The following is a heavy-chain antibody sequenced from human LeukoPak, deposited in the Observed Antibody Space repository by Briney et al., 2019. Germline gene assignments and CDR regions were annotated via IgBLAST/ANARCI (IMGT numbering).Heavy chain of an antibody. J-gene: IGHJ3*02. CDR1: GGSISSGTYY. V-gene: IGHV4-61*02. CDR3: ARRYSSGSYDAFII. Sequence: SETLSLICTVSGGSISSGTYYWSWIRQPAGKGLEWIGRISTGGSTHYNPSLQSRVTISADTSKNQFSLKVNSVTAADTAVYYCARRYSSGSYDAFIIWGQGTMVTVSS. D-gene: IGHD5-18*01. CDR2: ISTGGST.